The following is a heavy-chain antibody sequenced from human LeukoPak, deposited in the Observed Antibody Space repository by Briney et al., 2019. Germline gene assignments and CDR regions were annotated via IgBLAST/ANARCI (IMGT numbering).Heavy chain of an antibody. Sequence: GGSLRLSCAASGFTFSDYYMSWIRQAPGKGLEWVSYISSSGSTIYYADSVKGRFTTSRDNAKNSLYLQMNSLRAEDTAVYYCARVFPKLDAFDIWGQGTMVTVSS. CDR2: ISSSGSTI. CDR3: ARVFPKLDAFDI. CDR1: GFTFSDYY. V-gene: IGHV3-11*04. D-gene: IGHD2-21*01. J-gene: IGHJ3*02.